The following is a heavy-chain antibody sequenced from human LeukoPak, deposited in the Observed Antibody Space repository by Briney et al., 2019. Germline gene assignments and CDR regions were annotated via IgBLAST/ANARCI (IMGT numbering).Heavy chain of an antibody. V-gene: IGHV3-21*01. CDR3: ASENRRGYSYGSPTDAFDI. CDR1: GFTFSNYA. D-gene: IGHD5-18*01. J-gene: IGHJ3*02. Sequence: GGSLRLSCAASGFTFSNYAMHWVRQAPGKGLEWVSSISSSSSYIYYADSVRGRFTISRDNAKKSLSLQMNSLRAEDTAVYYCASENRRGYSYGSPTDAFDIWGQGTVVTVSS. CDR2: ISSSSSYI.